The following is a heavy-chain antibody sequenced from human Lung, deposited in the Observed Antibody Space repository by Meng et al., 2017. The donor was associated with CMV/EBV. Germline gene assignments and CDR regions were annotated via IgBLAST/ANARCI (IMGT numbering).Heavy chain of an antibody. J-gene: IGHJ6*02. CDR1: GFTVSSNY. V-gene: IGHV3-53*01. CDR2: IYSGGST. CDR3: ARAMVATYYGMDL. Sequence: GGSXRLXXAASGFTVSSNYMSWVRQAPGKGLEWVSVIYSGGSTYYADSVKGRFTISRDNSKNTLYLQMNSLRAEDTAVYYCARAMVATYYGMDLWGQGTTVTVSS. D-gene: IGHD5-12*01.